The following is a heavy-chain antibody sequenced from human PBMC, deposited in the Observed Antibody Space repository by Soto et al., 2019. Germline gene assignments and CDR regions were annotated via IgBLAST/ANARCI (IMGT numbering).Heavy chain of an antibody. Sequence: EVQVLESGGGLVQPGGSLRLSCGASGFTFNQYAMNWVRQAPGKGLDWVSAISGAGGVTEYADSVKGRFTISRDNSKNTVYLDMNSLRVEDTAVYYCAKGGCSGSSCSCDWWGQGTRVTVSS. CDR3: AKGGCSGSSCSCDW. CDR1: GFTFNQYA. J-gene: IGHJ4*02. V-gene: IGHV3-23*01. D-gene: IGHD2-2*01. CDR2: ISGAGGVT.